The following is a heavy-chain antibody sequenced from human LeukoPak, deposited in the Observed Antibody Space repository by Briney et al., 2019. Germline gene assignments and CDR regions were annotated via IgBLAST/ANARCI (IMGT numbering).Heavy chain of an antibody. Sequence: ASVKVSCKASGYTFTGYYIYWVRQAPGQGLEWMGWINPNSGGTNYAQKFQGRVTMTRDTSISTAYMELSRLRSDDTAAYYCASGSGYELGGAFDIWGQGTMVTVSS. CDR1: GYTFTGYY. CDR3: ASGSGYELGGAFDI. D-gene: IGHD5-12*01. J-gene: IGHJ3*02. CDR2: INPNSGGT. V-gene: IGHV1-2*02.